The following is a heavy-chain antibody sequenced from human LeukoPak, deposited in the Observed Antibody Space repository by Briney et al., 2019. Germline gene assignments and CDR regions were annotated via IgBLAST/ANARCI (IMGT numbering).Heavy chain of an antibody. CDR1: GYTFTSYD. CDR2: MNPNSGNT. Sequence: WASVKVSCKASGYTFTSYDINWVRQATGQGLEWMGWMNPNSGNTGYAQKPQGRVTMTTDTSTSTAYMELRSLRSDDTAVYYCARVRIAVAGFIDYWGQGTLVTVSS. J-gene: IGHJ4*02. D-gene: IGHD6-19*01. CDR3: ARVRIAVAGFIDY. V-gene: IGHV1-8*01.